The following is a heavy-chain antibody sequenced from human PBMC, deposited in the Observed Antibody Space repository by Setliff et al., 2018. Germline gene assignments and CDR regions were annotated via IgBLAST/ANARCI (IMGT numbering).Heavy chain of an antibody. CDR1: EFIFTNYW. J-gene: IGHJ4*02. CDR2: INQDGSEI. D-gene: IGHD3-3*01. V-gene: IGHV3-7*01. Sequence: GGSLRLSCAASEFIFTNYWMSWVRQAPGKGLEWVANINQDGSEIYSVDSVKGRFTFSRDNAKNSLYLQMNSLRAGDTAVYYCARVFTILGVGAYFDSWGQGTLVTVSS. CDR3: ARVFTILGVGAYFDS.